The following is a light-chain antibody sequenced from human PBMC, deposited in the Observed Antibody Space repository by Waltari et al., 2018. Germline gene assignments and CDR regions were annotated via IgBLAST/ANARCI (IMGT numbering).Light chain of an antibody. Sequence: QAVLTQPPSASGTPGQRVTIPCSGSTPNIGRNLVNWDQQVPGKAPKLVIYRSVQGPSEVPDRVSGSKSGSSAYLAISGFQSGDEADYYCAAWDDGLNGNWVFGGGTKVTVL. CDR2: RSV. CDR3: AAWDDGLNGNWV. J-gene: IGLJ3*02. V-gene: IGLV1-44*01. CDR1: TPNIGRNL.